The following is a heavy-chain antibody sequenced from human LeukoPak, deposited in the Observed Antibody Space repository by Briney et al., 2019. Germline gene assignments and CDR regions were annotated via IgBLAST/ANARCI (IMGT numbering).Heavy chain of an antibody. J-gene: IGHJ4*02. CDR1: RFTFSNAC. V-gene: IGHV3-15*01. CDR2: IKSKADGETT. Sequence: PGGSLRLSCAASRFTFSNACMNWVRQAPGKGLEWVGRIKSKADGETTDYAAPVKGRFTISRDDSNNMVYLQMNSLKIEDTAVYYCAIDEPNYAPYDFDYWGQGTLVTVSS. D-gene: IGHD4/OR15-4a*01. CDR3: AIDEPNYAPYDFDY.